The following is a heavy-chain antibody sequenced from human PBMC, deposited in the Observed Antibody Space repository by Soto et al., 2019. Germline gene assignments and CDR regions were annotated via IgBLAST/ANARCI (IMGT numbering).Heavy chain of an antibody. CDR3: ARDTIFGVVIQNYYGMDV. Sequence: SVKVSCKASGGTFSSYAISWVRQAPGQGLEWMGGIIPIFGTTNYAQKFQGRVTITADESTSTAYMELSSLRSEDTAVYYCARDTIFGVVIQNYYGMDVWGQGTTVTVSS. CDR1: GGTFSSYA. V-gene: IGHV1-69*13. D-gene: IGHD3-3*01. CDR2: IIPIFGTT. J-gene: IGHJ6*02.